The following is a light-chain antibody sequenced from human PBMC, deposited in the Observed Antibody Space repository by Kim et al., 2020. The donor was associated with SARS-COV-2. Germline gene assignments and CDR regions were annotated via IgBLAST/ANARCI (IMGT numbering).Light chain of an antibody. CDR2: GKN. CDR1: SLRSYY. Sequence: SSELTQDPAVSVALGQTVRITCQGDSLRSYYATWYQQKPGQAPILVIYGKNNRPSGIPDRFSGSSSGNTASLSITGAQAEDEADYYCNSRDSNDNVVFSG. V-gene: IGLV3-19*01. CDR3: NSRDSNDNVV. J-gene: IGLJ2*01.